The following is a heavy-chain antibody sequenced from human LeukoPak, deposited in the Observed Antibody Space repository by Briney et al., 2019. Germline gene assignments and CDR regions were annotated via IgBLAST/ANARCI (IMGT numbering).Heavy chain of an antibody. CDR2: VSGPGDVT. CDR1: GFTFNGYA. D-gene: IGHD6-13*01. Sequence: GSLRLSCAVSGFTFNGYAMSWVRQAPGKGLEWVSTVSGPGDVTHYADSVKGRFTIYKDHSKSTLCLQMNSLRAEDTAVYYCAKGILTETHGISWDPFDYWGQGALVTVSS. CDR3: AKGILTETHGISWDPFDY. J-gene: IGHJ4*02. V-gene: IGHV3-23*01.